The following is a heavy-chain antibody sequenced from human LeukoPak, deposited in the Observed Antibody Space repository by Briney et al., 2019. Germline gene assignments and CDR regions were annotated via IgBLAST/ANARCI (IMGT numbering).Heavy chain of an antibody. CDR1: GYTFTNYY. Sequence: EASVKVSCKASGYTFTNYYMHWVRQAPGQGLEWMGIIDPSGGSTSYAQKFQGRVTMTRDTSTSTVYMELSSLRAEDTAVYYCAKGLNGYGSGSYSHLDAFDIWGQGTMVTVSS. V-gene: IGHV1-46*01. J-gene: IGHJ3*02. CDR2: IDPSGGST. CDR3: AKGLNGYGSGSYSHLDAFDI. D-gene: IGHD3-10*01.